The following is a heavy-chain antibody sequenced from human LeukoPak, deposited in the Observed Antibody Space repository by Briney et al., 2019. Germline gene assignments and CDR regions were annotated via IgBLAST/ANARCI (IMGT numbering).Heavy chain of an antibody. Sequence: GGSLRLSCAASGFTFSSYSMNWVRQAPGKGLEWVSYISSSSSTIYYADSVKGRFTISRDNAKNSLYLQMNSPRAEDTAVYYCARDHLQWLSRLYDYWGQGTLVTVSS. CDR2: ISSSSSTI. V-gene: IGHV3-48*01. J-gene: IGHJ4*02. CDR3: ARDHLQWLSRLYDY. CDR1: GFTFSSYS. D-gene: IGHD6-19*01.